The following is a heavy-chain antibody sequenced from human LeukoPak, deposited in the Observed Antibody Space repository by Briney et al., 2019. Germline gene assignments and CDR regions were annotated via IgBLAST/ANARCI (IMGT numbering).Heavy chain of an antibody. D-gene: IGHD3-10*01. V-gene: IGHV3-23*01. CDR1: GFTFSSYV. CDR3: AKGSSYYGSGSHFDY. J-gene: IGHJ4*02. CDR2: ISGSGSIT. Sequence: PGGSLRLSCAASGFTFSSYVMNWVRQAPGKGLEWVSAISGSGSITYYADSVKGRFTISRDNSKNTLYLQMNSLRAEDTAVYYCAKGSSYYGSGSHFDYWGQGTLVTVSS.